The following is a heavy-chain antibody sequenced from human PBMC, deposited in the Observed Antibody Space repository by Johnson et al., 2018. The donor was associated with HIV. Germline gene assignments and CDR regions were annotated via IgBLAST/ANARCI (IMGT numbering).Heavy chain of an antibody. CDR2: IWYDGSNK. D-gene: IGHD3-10*01. CDR1: GFTFSSYG. V-gene: IGHV3-33*01. J-gene: IGHJ3*02. Sequence: QVQLVESGGGLVQPGGSLRLSCAASGFTFSSYGMHWVRQAPGKGLEWVAVIWYDGSNKYYADSVKGRFTISRDNSKNTLYLQMNSLRAEDTAVYYCGVLWFREWVAFDIWGQGTMVTVSS. CDR3: GVLWFREWVAFDI.